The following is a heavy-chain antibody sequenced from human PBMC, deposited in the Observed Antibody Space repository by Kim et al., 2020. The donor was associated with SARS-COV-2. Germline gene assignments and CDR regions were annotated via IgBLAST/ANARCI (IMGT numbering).Heavy chain of an antibody. CDR2: ISGDGTV. J-gene: IGHJ4*02. Sequence: GGSLRLSCVASGFTFRNYAMSWVRQAPGKGLEWVSVISGDGTVYYADSVRGRFTVSRDNSGNTLSLEMNNLRAEDTALYYCARPRSGYSPLEVWGPGTLVTVSS. D-gene: IGHD3-9*01. V-gene: IGHV3-23*01. CDR1: GFTFRNYA. CDR3: ARPRSGYSPLEV.